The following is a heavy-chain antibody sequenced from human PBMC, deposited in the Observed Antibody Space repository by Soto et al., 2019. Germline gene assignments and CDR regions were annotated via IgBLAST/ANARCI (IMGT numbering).Heavy chain of an antibody. CDR1: GYTFTSYD. CDR3: AKFYSSGAGFDP. V-gene: IGHV1-8*01. J-gene: IGHJ5*02. CDR2: MNPNTGNT. D-gene: IGHD6-19*01. Sequence: QVQLVQSVAEVKKPGASVKVSCKASGYTFTSYDINWVRQAAGQGLEWMGWMNPNTGNTGYAQKFQGRVTMTRNTSINTAYMELSSLRSDDTAVYYCAKFYSSGAGFDPWGQGTLVTVSS.